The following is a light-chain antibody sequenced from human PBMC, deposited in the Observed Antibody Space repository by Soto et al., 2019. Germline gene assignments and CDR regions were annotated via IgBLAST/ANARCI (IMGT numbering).Light chain of an antibody. V-gene: IGLV2-8*01. Sequence: QSALTQPPSASGSPGQSVTISCSGTSSDVGGYNYVSWYQQHPGKAPKLMIYEVSKRPSGVPDRVSGSKSGNTASLTDSGLQAEDEADYYCSSYGGSNNLIFGGGTKLTVL. CDR3: SSYGGSNNLI. CDR1: SSDVGGYNY. CDR2: EVS. J-gene: IGLJ2*01.